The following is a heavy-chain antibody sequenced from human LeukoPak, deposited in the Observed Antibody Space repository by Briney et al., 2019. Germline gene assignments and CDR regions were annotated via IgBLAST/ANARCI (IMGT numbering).Heavy chain of an antibody. CDR3: AREEVELWSGFGY. CDR2: ISSDGGST. D-gene: IGHD5-18*01. CDR1: GFTFTTYR. Sequence: PGXXVKLSCAASGFTFTTYRMHWVRQAPGKGLEYVSGISSDGGSTYYANSVTGRFTISRDNSKNTLYLQMGSLRGEAMAVYSCAREEVELWSGFGYWGQGTLVTVSS. V-gene: IGHV3-64*01. J-gene: IGHJ4*02.